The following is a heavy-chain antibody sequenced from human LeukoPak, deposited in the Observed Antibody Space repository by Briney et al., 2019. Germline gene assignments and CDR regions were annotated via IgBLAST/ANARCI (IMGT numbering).Heavy chain of an antibody. CDR3: TAYYYDSSGYLDY. V-gene: IGHV4-31*03. Sequence: SETLSLTCTVSGGSISSGGYYWSWIRQHPGKGLEWIGYIYYSGSTYYNPSLKSRVTISVDTSKNQFSLKLSSATAADTAVYYCTAYYYDSSGYLDYWGQGTLVTVSS. J-gene: IGHJ4*02. CDR1: GGSISSGGYY. CDR2: IYYSGST. D-gene: IGHD3-22*01.